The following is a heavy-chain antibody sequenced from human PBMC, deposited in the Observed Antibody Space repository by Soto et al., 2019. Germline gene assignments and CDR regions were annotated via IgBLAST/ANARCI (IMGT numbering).Heavy chain of an antibody. CDR3: GGQDYGAKGYYFEN. CDR2: IYYIGNT. CDR1: NGSISSRSSY. Sequence: QLQLQESGSGLVKPSETLSLTCTVSNGSISSRSSYWGWIRQTPGKGLEWIGSIYYIGNTYYNPSLKSRVTISIDTSKIQFALKLNSVTAADTAVYFGGGQDYGAKGYYFENWGQGTLVTVSS. V-gene: IGHV4-39*01. J-gene: IGHJ4*02. D-gene: IGHD4-17*01.